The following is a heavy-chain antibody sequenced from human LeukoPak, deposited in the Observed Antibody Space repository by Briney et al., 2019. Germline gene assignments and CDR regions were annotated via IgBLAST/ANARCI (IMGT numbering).Heavy chain of an antibody. CDR1: GFTFSNFA. D-gene: IGHD4/OR15-4a*01. CDR2: VSYDGSYK. J-gene: IGHJ6*03. V-gene: IGHV3-30*04. Sequence: GGSLRLSCAATGFTFSNFAMHWVRQAPGKGLEWVAVVSYDGSYKYYADSVKGRFTISRDNSKNTLYLQMNSLRAEDTAVYYCAKDRAPALYYYMDVWGKGTTVTISS. CDR3: AKDRAPALYYYMDV.